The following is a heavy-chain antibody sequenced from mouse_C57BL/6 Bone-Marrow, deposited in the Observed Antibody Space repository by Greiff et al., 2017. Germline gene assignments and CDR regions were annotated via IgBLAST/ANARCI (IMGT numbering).Heavy chain of an antibody. Sequence: EVMLVESGGGLVKPGGSLKLSCAASGFTFSSYAMSWVRQTPEKRLEWVATISDGGSYTYYPDNVKGRFTISRDNAKNNLYLQMSHLKSEDTAMXYCARDEGRQLRLAWFAYWGQGTLVTVSA. V-gene: IGHV5-4*01. CDR3: ARDEGRQLRLAWFAY. CDR2: ISDGGSYT. CDR1: GFTFSSYA. J-gene: IGHJ3*01. D-gene: IGHD3-2*02.